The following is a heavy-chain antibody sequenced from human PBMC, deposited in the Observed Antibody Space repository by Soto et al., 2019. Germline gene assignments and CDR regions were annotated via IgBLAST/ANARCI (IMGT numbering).Heavy chain of an antibody. CDR1: GFTFSSYA. D-gene: IGHD5-12*01. V-gene: IGHV3-23*01. J-gene: IGHJ4*02. CDR2: ISGSGGST. Sequence: EVQLLESGGGLVQPGGSLRLSCAASGFTFSSYAMSWVRQAPGKGLEWGSAISGSGGSTYYADSVKGRFTISRDNSKNTLYLQMNSLRAEDTAVYYCANEGVATHKRNHFDYWGQGTLVTVSS. CDR3: ANEGVATHKRNHFDY.